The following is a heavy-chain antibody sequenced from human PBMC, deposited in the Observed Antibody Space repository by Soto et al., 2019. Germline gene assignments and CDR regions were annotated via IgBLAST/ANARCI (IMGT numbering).Heavy chain of an antibody. D-gene: IGHD2-21*02. V-gene: IGHV4-34*01. CDR3: AREYGGNSGTFDY. J-gene: IGHJ4*02. CDR1: GGSFSGYY. Sequence: QVQLQQWGAGLLKPSETLSLTCAVYGGSFSGYYWSWIRQPPGKGLEWIGEINHSGSTNYNPSLKSRVTISVDTSKNQFSLKLSSVTAADTAVYYCAREYGGNSGTFDYWGQVTLVTVSS. CDR2: INHSGST.